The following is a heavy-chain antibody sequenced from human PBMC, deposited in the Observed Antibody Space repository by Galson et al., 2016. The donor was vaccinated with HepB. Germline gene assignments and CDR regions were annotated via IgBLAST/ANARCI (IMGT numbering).Heavy chain of an antibody. J-gene: IGHJ4*02. D-gene: IGHD1-1*01. V-gene: IGHV6-1*01. CDR3: ARDLGGAYGTGRSFDY. CDR1: GDSVSSINAA. CDR2: TYYRSKWYN. Sequence: CAISGDSVSSINAAWHWLRQSPSRGLEWLGRTYYRSKWYNDYAVSVKSRITINPDTSKNQFSLQLNSVTPEDTAVYYCARDLGGAYGTGRSFDYWGQGTLVTVSS.